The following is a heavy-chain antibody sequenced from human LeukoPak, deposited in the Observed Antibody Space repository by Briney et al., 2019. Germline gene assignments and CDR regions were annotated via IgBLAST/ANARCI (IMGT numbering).Heavy chain of an antibody. V-gene: IGHV3-7*01. J-gene: IGHJ4*02. CDR2: IKQDGSQK. D-gene: IGHD1-14*01. CDR1: GFTFSNHW. Sequence: GGSLRLSCAASGFTFSNHWMSWVRQAPGKGLEWVANIKQDGSQKFYVASVKGRFTISRDNAKNSLYLQTNSLRAEDTAVYYCARGHSDHISIYDYWGQGTLVTVSS. CDR3: ARGHSDHISIYDY.